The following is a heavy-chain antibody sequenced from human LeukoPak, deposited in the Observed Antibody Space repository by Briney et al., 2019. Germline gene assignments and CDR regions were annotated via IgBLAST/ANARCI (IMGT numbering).Heavy chain of an antibody. CDR3: AKDMRDRITMVRGAPYYYGMDV. V-gene: IGHV3-9*01. Sequence: GRSLRLSCAASGFPFDDYAMHWVRPAPGKGLEWVSGISWNSGSIGYADSVKGRFTISRDNAKNSLYLQMNSLRAEDTALYYCAKDMRDRITMVRGAPYYYGMDVWGQGTTVTVSS. D-gene: IGHD3-10*01. J-gene: IGHJ6*02. CDR1: GFPFDDYA. CDR2: ISWNSGSI.